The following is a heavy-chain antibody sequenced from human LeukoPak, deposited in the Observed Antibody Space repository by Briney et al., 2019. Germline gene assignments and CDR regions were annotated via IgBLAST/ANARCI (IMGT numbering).Heavy chain of an antibody. CDR3: ARLSSGQYY. Sequence: ASVKVSCKASGYTFTSYGISWVRQAPGQGLEWMGIINPSGGSTSYAQKFQGRVTMTRDTSTSTVYMELSSLRSEDTAVYYCARLSSGQYYWGQGTLVTVSS. CDR2: INPSGGST. CDR1: GYTFTSYG. V-gene: IGHV1-46*01. D-gene: IGHD6-19*01. J-gene: IGHJ4*02.